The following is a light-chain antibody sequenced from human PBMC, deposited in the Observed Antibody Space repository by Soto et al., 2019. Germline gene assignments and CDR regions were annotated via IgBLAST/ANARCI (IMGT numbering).Light chain of an antibody. CDR2: DGS. J-gene: IGKJ1*01. CDR1: QSINSW. CDR3: QQYETYSPT. Sequence: DIQMTQSPSTLSAYVGDRVTITCRASQSINSWLAWYQQKPGKAPKLLIYDGSSLESGVPSRFSGSGSGTEFTLTISSLQPDDFATYFCQQYETYSPTFGQGTKVEIK. V-gene: IGKV1-5*01.